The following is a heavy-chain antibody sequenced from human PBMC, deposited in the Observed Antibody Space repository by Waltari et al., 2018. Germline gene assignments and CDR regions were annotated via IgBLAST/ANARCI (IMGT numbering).Heavy chain of an antibody. CDR1: GGSISSNPYY. J-gene: IGHJ6*03. CDR2: IYYSGST. D-gene: IGHD5-12*01. Sequence: QLQLQESGPRLVKPSETLSLTCTVSGGSISSNPYYWGWIRRPPGKGLEWIGNIYYSGSTYYNPSLKRRVTISVGTSDSQLSLRLSSVTAADTAVYYCARDVDMSFYYYMDVWGKGTTVTISS. V-gene: IGHV4-39*07. CDR3: ARDVDMSFYYYMDV.